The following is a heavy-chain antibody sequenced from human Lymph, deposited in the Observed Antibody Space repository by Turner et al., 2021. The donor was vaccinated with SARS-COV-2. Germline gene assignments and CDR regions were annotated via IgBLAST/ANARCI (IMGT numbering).Heavy chain of an antibody. D-gene: IGHD2-21*01. CDR1: GGSISSSSYY. V-gene: IGHV4-39*01. J-gene: IGHJ6*02. CDR3: ARQRLIRYGMDV. CDR2: IYYSGTT. Sequence: QLQLQESGPGLVKPSETLSLTCTVSGGSISSSSYYWGWIRQPPGKGLEWIGSIYYSGTTYYNPSLKSRVTISVDTSKNQFSLKLSSVTAADTAVYYCARQRLIRYGMDVWGQGTTVTVSS.